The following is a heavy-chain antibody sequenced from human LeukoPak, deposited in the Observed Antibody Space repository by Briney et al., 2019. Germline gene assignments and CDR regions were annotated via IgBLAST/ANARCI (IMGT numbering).Heavy chain of an antibody. CDR2: MHPNTGDT. CDR1: GYTFTDEY. D-gene: IGHD1-14*01. CDR3: VRHLTDPTSGDY. Sequence: GASVKVSCKTSGYTFTDEYIHWVRQAPGHGLECMGWMHPNTGDTVYVLKFQGRVTFTRDTSISTAYMELHRLRSDDTAVYYCVRHLTDPTSGDYWGQGTLVTVSS. J-gene: IGHJ4*02. V-gene: IGHV1-2*02.